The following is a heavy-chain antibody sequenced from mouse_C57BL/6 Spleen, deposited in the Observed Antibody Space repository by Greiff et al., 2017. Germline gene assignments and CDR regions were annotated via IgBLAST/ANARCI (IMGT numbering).Heavy chain of an antibody. CDR2: ISYDGSN. Sequence: EVKLMESGPGLVKPSQSLSLTCSVTGYSITSGYYWNWIRQFPGNKLEWMGYISYDGSNNYNPSLKNRISITRDTSKNQFFLKLNSVTTEDTATYYCASSDGYYSFDYWGQGTTLTVSS. CDR1: GYSITSGYY. J-gene: IGHJ2*01. D-gene: IGHD2-3*01. V-gene: IGHV3-6*01. CDR3: ASSDGYYSFDY.